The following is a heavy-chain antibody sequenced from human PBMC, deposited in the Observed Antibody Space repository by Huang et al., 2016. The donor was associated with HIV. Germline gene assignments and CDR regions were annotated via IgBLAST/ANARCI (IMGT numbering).Heavy chain of an antibody. CDR1: GYSFTNYN. Sequence: QVQLVQSGAELKKPGASVKVSCKASGYSFTNYNIIWVRQAPGRGLELMGWLNPNSGDAGSAHKFQDRVIITKDTSISTSYMELSRLRSDDTAVYYCSRWATTILDYWGQGTLVTVSS. J-gene: IGHJ4*02. V-gene: IGHV1-8*03. CDR3: SRWATTILDY. CDR2: LNPNSGDA. D-gene: IGHD4-17*01.